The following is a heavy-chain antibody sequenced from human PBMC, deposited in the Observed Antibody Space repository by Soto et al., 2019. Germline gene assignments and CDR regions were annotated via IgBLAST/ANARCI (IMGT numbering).Heavy chain of an antibody. CDR1: GGSISSYY. Sequence: SETLSLTCSVSGGSISSYYWSWIRQPPGKGLEWIGYIYYSGSTNYNPSLKSRLTISVDTSKNQFSLKLSSVTAPDTAVYYCACIFSGGYGYGFYYYGMDVWGQGTTVTVSS. V-gene: IGHV4-59*01. D-gene: IGHD5-18*01. CDR3: ACIFSGGYGYGFYYYGMDV. J-gene: IGHJ6*02. CDR2: IYYSGST.